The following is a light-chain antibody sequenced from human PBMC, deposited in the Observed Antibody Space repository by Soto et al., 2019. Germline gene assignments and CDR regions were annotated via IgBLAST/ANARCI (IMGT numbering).Light chain of an antibody. V-gene: IGKV3-15*01. Sequence: MTLSPATLSVSPGGRATLSCRASQSISGALAWYQQKPGQAPRLLIYGASTRATSFPARFSGSGSGTDFTLTISRLEPEDFAVYYCQQYNSWPPITFGQGTRLEIK. CDR3: QQYNSWPPIT. CDR2: GAS. CDR1: QSISGA. J-gene: IGKJ5*01.